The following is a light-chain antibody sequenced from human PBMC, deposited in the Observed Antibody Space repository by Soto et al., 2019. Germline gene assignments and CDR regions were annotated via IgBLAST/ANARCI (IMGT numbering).Light chain of an antibody. V-gene: IGKV1-39*01. CDR1: QTISGF. CDR2: SAS. J-gene: IGKJ1*01. Sequence: DIQMTQSPSSLSAFVGDRVTITCRASQTISGFLNWYQQKPGKAPGLLIYSASTLQSGVPSRFSGSGSGTEFTLTISSLLPEDFATYYCQQSYTTLGTFGQGTTVEVK. CDR3: QQSYTTLGT.